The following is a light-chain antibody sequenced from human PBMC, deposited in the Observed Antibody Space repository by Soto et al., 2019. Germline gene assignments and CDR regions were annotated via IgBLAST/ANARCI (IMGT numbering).Light chain of an antibody. V-gene: IGKV3-15*01. CDR3: QQGHNWPLT. J-gene: IGKJ2*01. CDR1: QSINSE. Sequence: EIVMTQSPATLSPSPGERSALSCRASQSINSELAWYQQKPGHPPRLLIYGASTRATGVPARFTCSESGSEFTLTISGLQSEDFAVYYCQQGHNWPLTFGQGTRLEI. CDR2: GAS.